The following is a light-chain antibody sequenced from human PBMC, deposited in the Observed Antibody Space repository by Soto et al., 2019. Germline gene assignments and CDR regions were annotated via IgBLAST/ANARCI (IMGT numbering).Light chain of an antibody. V-gene: IGLV2-23*01. CDR2: EGP. CDR1: NNL. J-gene: IGLJ1*01. Sequence: QSALTQPAPVSGSPGQSITISCTGTNNLVSWYQQHPGKAPKVVVYEGPKRPSGVSNRFSGSNSGGTASLTISGLQAKDEASYFCCAYVGARSYVFGPGTKVTVL. CDR3: CAYVGARSYV.